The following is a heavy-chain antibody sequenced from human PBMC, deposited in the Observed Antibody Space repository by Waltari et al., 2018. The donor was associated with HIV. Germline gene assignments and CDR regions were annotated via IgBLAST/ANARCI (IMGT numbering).Heavy chain of an antibody. CDR2: IYYSGST. J-gene: IGHJ5*02. CDR3: ARREYYDFWSGYYPGWFDP. Sequence: QLQLRESGPGLVKPSETLSLTCSVSGGSISSSSYYWGWIRQPPGKGLGWIGTIYYSGSTYNYPSLKSGHTISVDTSKKQFSLNLRSVTAADTAVYYCARREYYDFWSGYYPGWFDPWGQGTLVTVSS. V-gene: IGHV4-39*07. D-gene: IGHD3-3*01. CDR1: GGSISSSSYY.